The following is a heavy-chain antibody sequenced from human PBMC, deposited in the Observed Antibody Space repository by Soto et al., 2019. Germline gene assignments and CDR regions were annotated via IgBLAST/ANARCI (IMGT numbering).Heavy chain of an antibody. D-gene: IGHD4-4*01. J-gene: IGHJ6*02. CDR2: ISYDGNNK. Sequence: QVQLVESGGGVVQPGRSLRLSCAASGFTFSSYAMHWVRQAPGQGLEWVAVISYDGNNKYYADSVQGRFTISRDNSKNALYLQMNSLRAEDTAVYYCARDSCSNPTYYYYGMDVWGQGTTVTVSS. CDR3: ARDSCSNPTYYYYGMDV. V-gene: IGHV3-30-3*01. CDR1: GFTFSSYA.